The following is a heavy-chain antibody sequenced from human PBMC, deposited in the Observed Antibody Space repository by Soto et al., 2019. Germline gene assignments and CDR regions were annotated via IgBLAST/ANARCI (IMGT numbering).Heavy chain of an antibody. CDR3: ARRYGGNLDY. CDR1: GGSISSSSHH. CDR2: IFYTGST. V-gene: IGHV4-39*07. D-gene: IGHD1-26*01. Sequence: TSETLSLTCTVSGGSISSSSHHRAWIRQPPGRGLEWIGSIFYTGSTYYNPSLKSRVTISVDTSKNQFSLKLSSVTAADTAVYYCARRYGGNLDYWGQGTLVTVS. J-gene: IGHJ4*02.